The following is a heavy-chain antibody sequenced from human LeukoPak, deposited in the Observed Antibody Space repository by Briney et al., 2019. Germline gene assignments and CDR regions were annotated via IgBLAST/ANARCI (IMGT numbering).Heavy chain of an antibody. CDR3: ARGRDYYGPGSD. J-gene: IGHJ4*02. CDR2: ISSSSSDT. Sequence: GGSLRLSCAASGFTFTGYYMNWIRQAPGKGLEWVSYISSSSSDTNYADSVKGRFTISGDNARNSLYLQMNSLRAEDTAVYYCARGRDYYGPGSDWGQGTLVTVSS. V-gene: IGHV3-11*05. D-gene: IGHD3-10*01. CDR1: GFTFTGYY.